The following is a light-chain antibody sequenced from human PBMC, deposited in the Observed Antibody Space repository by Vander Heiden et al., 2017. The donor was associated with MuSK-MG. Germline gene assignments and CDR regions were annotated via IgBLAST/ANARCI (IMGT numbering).Light chain of an antibody. CDR1: QYISNY. J-gene: IGKJ2*01. V-gene: IGKV1-33*01. Sequence: DIQMTQSPSSLSASVRHRVTITCQASQYISNYLNWYQQKPGKAPKLLIYDGSNLEKGVPLRFSGSGSGTDFTFTISSLQHEDFATYYCQQDDNPPNTFGQGTKLEIK. CDR2: DGS. CDR3: QQDDNPPNT.